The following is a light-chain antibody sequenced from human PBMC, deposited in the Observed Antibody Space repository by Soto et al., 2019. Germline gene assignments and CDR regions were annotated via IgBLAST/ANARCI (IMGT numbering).Light chain of an antibody. J-gene: IGKJ3*01. Sequence: EIGMTQSPATLSVSPGERATLSCRASQTVSTNLAWYQQKPGQAPRLLIYAASTRAPGIPARFSGSGSGTEFTLTISSLQSEDFAVYYCQQYNDWPPFTIGPGTRVDIK. CDR1: QTVSTN. V-gene: IGKV3-15*01. CDR3: QQYNDWPPFT. CDR2: AAS.